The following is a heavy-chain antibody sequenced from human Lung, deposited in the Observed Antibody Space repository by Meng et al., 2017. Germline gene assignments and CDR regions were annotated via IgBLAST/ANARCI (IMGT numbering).Heavy chain of an antibody. CDR3: ARGPTTMAHDFDY. Sequence: QLHHQQWGEGLLKPAETLSLRRVVSGGSCSEYYWNWIRQPPGKGLEWIGEINHSGSTNYNPSLESRATISVDTSQNNLSLKLSSVTAADSAVYYCARGPTTMAHDFDYWGQGTLVTVSS. J-gene: IGHJ4*02. D-gene: IGHD4-11*01. V-gene: IGHV4-34*01. CDR1: GGSCSEYY. CDR2: INHSGST.